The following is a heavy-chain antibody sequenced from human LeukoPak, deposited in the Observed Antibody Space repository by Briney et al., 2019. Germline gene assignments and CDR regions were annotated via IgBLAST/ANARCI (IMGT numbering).Heavy chain of an antibody. Sequence: ASVKVSCKASGYTFTSYDINWVRQATGQGLEWMGWMNPNSGNTGYAQKFQGRVTITRNTSISTAYMELSSLRSEDTAVYYCARRLGYTAMVTQFDPWGWGTLVTVSS. D-gene: IGHD5-18*01. CDR1: GYTFTSYD. CDR2: MNPNSGNT. J-gene: IGHJ5*02. CDR3: ARRLGYTAMVTQFDP. V-gene: IGHV1-8*03.